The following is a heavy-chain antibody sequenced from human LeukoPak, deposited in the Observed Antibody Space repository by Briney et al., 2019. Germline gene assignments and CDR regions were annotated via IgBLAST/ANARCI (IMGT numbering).Heavy chain of an antibody. Sequence: PSETLSLTCTVSGGSISSYYWSWIRQPPGKGLEWIGYIYYSGSTNYNPSLKSRVTISVDTSKNQFSLKLSSVTAADTAVYYCAEPYYFDYWGQGTLVTVSS. D-gene: IGHD1-14*01. J-gene: IGHJ4*02. CDR2: IYYSGST. CDR1: GGSISSYY. V-gene: IGHV4-59*08. CDR3: AEPYYFDY.